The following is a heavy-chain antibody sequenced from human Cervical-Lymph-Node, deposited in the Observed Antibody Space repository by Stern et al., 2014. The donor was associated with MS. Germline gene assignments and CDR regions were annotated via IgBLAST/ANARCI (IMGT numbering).Heavy chain of an antibody. CDR3: ATTVTPSFDY. CDR2: LSYDGSNK. Sequence: VQLVESGGGVVQPGRSLRLSCAASGFTFSNYDMHWVRQAPGKGLEWVALLSYDGSNKYYADSVKGRFTISRDNSKNTLYLQMNSLRAEDTAVYYCATTVTPSFDYWGQGTLVTVSS. J-gene: IGHJ4*02. CDR1: GFTFSNYD. V-gene: IGHV3-30*03. D-gene: IGHD4-17*01.